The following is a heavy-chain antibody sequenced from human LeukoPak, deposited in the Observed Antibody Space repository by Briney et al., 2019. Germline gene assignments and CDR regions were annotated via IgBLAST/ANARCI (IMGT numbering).Heavy chain of an antibody. D-gene: IGHD3-3*01. V-gene: IGHV1-46*01. CDR1: GYTFTSNY. J-gene: IGHJ4*02. CDR3: ASDDFWSGHALEN. Sequence: ASVKVSCKASGYTFTSNYVHWVRQAPGQGLEWMGIIHPSGGSTTYAQKFQGRVAMTRDTSTSTVYMELSSLRSEDTAVYYCASDDFWSGHALENWGQGTLVTVSS. CDR2: IHPSGGST.